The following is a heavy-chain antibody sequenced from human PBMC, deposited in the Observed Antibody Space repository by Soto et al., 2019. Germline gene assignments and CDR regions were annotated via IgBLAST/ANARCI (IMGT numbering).Heavy chain of an antibody. D-gene: IGHD3-10*01. CDR3: APGQGFGELLFDY. CDR1: GFIFSSYA. J-gene: IGHJ4*02. CDR2: IRGSGGTI. Sequence: PGGSLRLSCVASGFIFSSYAMSWVRQTPGKGLEWVSAIRGSGGTIYYADTVKGRFTISRENSKNTLFLQMNSLRSEDTAVYYCAPGQGFGELLFDYWGQGTLVTVSS. V-gene: IGHV3-23*01.